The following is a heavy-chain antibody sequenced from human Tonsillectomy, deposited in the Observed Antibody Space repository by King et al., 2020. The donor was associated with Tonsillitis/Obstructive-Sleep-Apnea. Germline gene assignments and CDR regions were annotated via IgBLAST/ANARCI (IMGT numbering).Heavy chain of an antibody. CDR3: ARGIRGDNDAFDI. Sequence: QLQESGPGLVKPSETLSLTCTVSGGSISSYYWSWIRQPPGKGLEWIGYIYYSGSTNYNTSLKSRVTISVETSKNQFSLKLSSVTAADTAVYYCARGIRGDNDAFDIWGQGTMVTVSS. V-gene: IGHV4-59*01. CDR1: GGSISSYY. D-gene: IGHD3-10*01. CDR2: IYYSGST. J-gene: IGHJ3*02.